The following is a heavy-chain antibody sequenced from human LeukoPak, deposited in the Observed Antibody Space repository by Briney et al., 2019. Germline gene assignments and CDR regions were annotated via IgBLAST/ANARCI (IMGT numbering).Heavy chain of an antibody. CDR1: GFTFSSCA. Sequence: GGSLRLSCAASGFTFSSCAMSWVRQAPGKGLEWVSGISDGGGTTNYADAVKGRFTISRDKSKNTLFLQMNSLRAEDTAVYYCAKAYYYDSSGYYTPLDYWGQGTLVTVSS. CDR3: AKAYYYDSSGYYTPLDY. J-gene: IGHJ4*02. V-gene: IGHV3-23*01. D-gene: IGHD3-22*01. CDR2: ISDGGGTT.